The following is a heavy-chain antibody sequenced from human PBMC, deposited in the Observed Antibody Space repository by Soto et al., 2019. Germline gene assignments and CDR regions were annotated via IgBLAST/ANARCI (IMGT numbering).Heavy chain of an antibody. J-gene: IGHJ4*02. Sequence: GGSLRLSCAASGFTFNNYAITWVRQAPGKGLEWVSVISGSGGSTHYADSVQGRFSISRDNSKNTVYLQMNSLGVEDTALYYCAKVIVVIAAAGDYFDSWGQGTLVTVSS. D-gene: IGHD2-15*01. CDR1: GFTFNNYA. V-gene: IGHV3-23*01. CDR3: AKVIVVIAAAGDYFDS. CDR2: ISGSGGST.